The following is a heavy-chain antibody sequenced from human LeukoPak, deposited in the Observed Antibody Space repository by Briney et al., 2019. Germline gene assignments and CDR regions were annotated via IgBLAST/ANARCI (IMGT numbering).Heavy chain of an antibody. CDR2: IYYSGST. Sequence: SETLSLTCTVSGGSISSYYWSWTRQPPGKGLEWIGYIYYSGSTNYNPSLKSRVTISVDTSKNQFSLKLSSVTAADTAVYYCAGEDSSGWLDYWGQGTLVTVS. J-gene: IGHJ4*02. CDR3: AGEDSSGWLDY. D-gene: IGHD6-19*01. CDR1: GGSISSYY. V-gene: IGHV4-59*01.